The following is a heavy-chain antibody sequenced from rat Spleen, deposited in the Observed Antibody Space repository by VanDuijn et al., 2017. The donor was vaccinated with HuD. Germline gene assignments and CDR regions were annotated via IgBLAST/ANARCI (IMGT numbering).Heavy chain of an antibody. CDR2: ISNAAGKV. V-gene: IGHV5-31*01. D-gene: IGHD1-10*01. CDR1: GFTFSSYW. Sequence: EVQLVESGGGLVQPGRSLKLSCVASGFTFSSYWMYWIRQAPGKGLEWVASISNAAGKVYYPDSVKGRFTISRDTVKNILYLQMKIPRSEDTATYYCAKDKGEYNNLFDYWGQGVMVTVTS. CDR3: AKDKGEYNNLFDY. J-gene: IGHJ2*01.